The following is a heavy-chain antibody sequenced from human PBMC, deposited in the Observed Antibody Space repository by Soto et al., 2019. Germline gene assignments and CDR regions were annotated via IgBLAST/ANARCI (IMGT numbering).Heavy chain of an antibody. CDR3: ARDRITIFGVVSRNIDY. D-gene: IGHD3-3*01. J-gene: IGHJ4*02. CDR1: GFTFSSYG. Sequence: VQLVESGGGLVQPGGSLRLSCAASGFTFSSYGMHWVRQAPGKGLEWVAVIWYDGSNKYYADSLKGRFTISRDNSKNTLHLQMNSLRAEDTAVYYCARDRITIFGVVSRNIDYWGQGTLVTVSS. CDR2: IWYDGSNK. V-gene: IGHV3-33*01.